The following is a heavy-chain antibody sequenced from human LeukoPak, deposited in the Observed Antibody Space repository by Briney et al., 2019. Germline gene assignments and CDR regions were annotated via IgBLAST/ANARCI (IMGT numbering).Heavy chain of an antibody. V-gene: IGHV3-7*03. D-gene: IGHD6-19*01. J-gene: IGHJ4*02. CDR3: ARQLRGEAVAGHLQPFDY. Sequence: GGSLRLSCAASGFTFSSYWMSWVRQAPGKGLEWVANIKEDGSEKHYVDSVKGRFTISRDNAKNSLFLQMNSLRAEDTAVYYCARQLRGEAVAGHLQPFDYWGQGTLVTVSS. CDR2: IKEDGSEK. CDR1: GFTFSSYW.